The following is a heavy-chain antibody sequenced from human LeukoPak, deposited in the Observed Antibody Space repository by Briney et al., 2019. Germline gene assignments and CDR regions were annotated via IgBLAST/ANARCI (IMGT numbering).Heavy chain of an antibody. Sequence: LPGGSLRLSCAASRFTFSSYAMTWVRQAPGEGLEWVSAISGSGGNTYYADSVKGRFTISRDNSKNTLYLQMNSLRAEDTAVYYCAKGNGGNSGEYFYYGMDVWGQGTTVTVSS. CDR3: AKGNGGNSGEYFYYGMDV. J-gene: IGHJ6*02. D-gene: IGHD4-23*01. CDR2: ISGSGGNT. V-gene: IGHV3-23*01. CDR1: RFTFSSYA.